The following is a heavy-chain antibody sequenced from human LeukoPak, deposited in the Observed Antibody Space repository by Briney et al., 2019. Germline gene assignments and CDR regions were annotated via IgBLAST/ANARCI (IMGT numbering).Heavy chain of an antibody. V-gene: IGHV3-30-3*02. CDR3: AKYGPQDSGSSHFDY. J-gene: IGHJ4*02. D-gene: IGHD1-26*01. CDR1: GFTFSSYA. CDR2: ISYDGSNK. Sequence: PGRSLRLSCAASGFTFSSYAMHWVRQAPGKGLEWVAVISYDGSNKYYADSVKGRFTTSRDNSKNTLFLQMNSLRAEDTAICYCAKYGPQDSGSSHFDYWGQGALVTVSS.